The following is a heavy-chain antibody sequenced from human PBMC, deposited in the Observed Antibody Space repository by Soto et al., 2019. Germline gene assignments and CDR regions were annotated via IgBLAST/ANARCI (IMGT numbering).Heavy chain of an antibody. J-gene: IGHJ5*02. V-gene: IGHV4-31*03. CDR1: GGSISSGGYY. CDR3: ARDEGGYWLGWFDP. CDR2: IYYSGST. D-gene: IGHD5-12*01. Sequence: QVQLQESGPGLVKPSQTLSLTCTVSGGSISSGGYYWSWIRQHPGKGLEWIGYIYYSGSTYYNPSLKSRVTISLDTSKNQFSLKLSSVTAADTTVYYCARDEGGYWLGWFDPWGQGTLVTVSS.